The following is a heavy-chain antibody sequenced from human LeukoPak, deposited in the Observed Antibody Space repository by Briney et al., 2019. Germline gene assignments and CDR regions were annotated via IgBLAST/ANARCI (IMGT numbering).Heavy chain of an antibody. V-gene: IGHV1-2*02. CDR1: GYTFTGYY. D-gene: IGHD6-13*01. CDR2: INPNSGGT. Sequence: ASVKVSCKASGYTFTGYYMHWVRQAPGQGLEWMGWINPNSGGTNYAQKFQGRVTMTRDTSISTAYMELSRLRSDDTAVYYCARRIAAAGTLAFDIWVQGTMVTVSS. J-gene: IGHJ3*02. CDR3: ARRIAAAGTLAFDI.